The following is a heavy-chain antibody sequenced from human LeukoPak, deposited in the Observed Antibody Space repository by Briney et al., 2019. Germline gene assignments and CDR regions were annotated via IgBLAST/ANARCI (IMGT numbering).Heavy chain of an antibody. CDR1: GGTFSSYA. CDR2: IIPIFGTA. D-gene: IGHD5-24*01. CDR3: ARGGEMATINSMDY. J-gene: IGHJ4*02. Sequence: ASVKVSCKASGGTFSSYAISWVRHAPGQGLEWMGGIIPIFGTANYAQKFQGRVTITTDESTSTAYMELSSLRSEDTAVYYCARGGEMATINSMDYWGQGTLVTVSS. V-gene: IGHV1-69*05.